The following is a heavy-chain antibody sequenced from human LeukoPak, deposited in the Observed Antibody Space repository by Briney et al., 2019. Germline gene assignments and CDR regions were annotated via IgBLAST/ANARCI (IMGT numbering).Heavy chain of an antibody. CDR2: ISDDSNYI. D-gene: IGHD2-2*01. J-gene: IGHJ4*02. Sequence: GSLRLSCAASGFTFSVFSMSWVRQTPGKGLEWVSSISDDSNYIYYADSVEGRFTISRDNAKNSLYLQMNSLRAEDTAVYYCANHLACGSTHCPPFGYWGQGTLVTVSS. CDR1: GFTFSVFS. CDR3: ANHLACGSTHCPPFGY. V-gene: IGHV3-21*01.